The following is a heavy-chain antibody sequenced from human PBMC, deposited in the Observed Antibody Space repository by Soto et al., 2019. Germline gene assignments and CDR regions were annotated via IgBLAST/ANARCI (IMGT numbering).Heavy chain of an antibody. CDR1: GGSISSGGYY. CDR3: ARHGRGGDDYVWGSYLLYYFDY. CDR2: IYYSGST. V-gene: IGHV4-31*03. Sequence: PSETLSLTCTVSGGSISSGGYYWSWIRQHPGKGLEWIGYIYYSGSTYYNPSLKSRVTISVDTSKNQFSLKLSSVTAADTAVYYCARHGRGGDDYVWGSYLLYYFDYWGQGTLVTVSS. J-gene: IGHJ4*02. D-gene: IGHD3-16*01.